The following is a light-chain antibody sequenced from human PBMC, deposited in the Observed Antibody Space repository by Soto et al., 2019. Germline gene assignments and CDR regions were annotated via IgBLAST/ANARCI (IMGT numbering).Light chain of an antibody. Sequence: QSVLTQPPSVSGAPGQRVTLSCTGNSSNLGAGYDVHWYQQLPGAAPKLVIFGNRNRPSGVPERFSGSKSGTSASLAITGLQAEDGVDYYSQPYDYSLTAPVFGGGPKLPVL. CDR3: QPYDYSLTAPV. CDR1: SSNLGAGYD. J-gene: IGLJ3*02. V-gene: IGLV1-40*01. CDR2: GNR.